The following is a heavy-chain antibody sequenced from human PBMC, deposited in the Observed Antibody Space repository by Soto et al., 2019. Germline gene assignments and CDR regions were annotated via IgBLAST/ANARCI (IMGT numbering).Heavy chain of an antibody. CDR3: ARGTCSSTTCYAVFFDS. Sequence: GGSLRLSRVASGFTFSRYWMSWVRQIPGKGLEWVANIKQDGSEKYYVDSVKGRFTFSRDNAKNSLYLQMNSLRAEDTAVYYCARGTCSSTTCYAVFFDSWGQGTLVTVSS. D-gene: IGHD2-2*01. J-gene: IGHJ4*02. CDR2: IKQDGSEK. CDR1: GFTFSRYW. V-gene: IGHV3-7*01.